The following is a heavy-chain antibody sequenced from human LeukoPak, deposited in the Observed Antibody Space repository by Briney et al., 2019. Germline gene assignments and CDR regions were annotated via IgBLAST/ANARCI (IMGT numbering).Heavy chain of an antibody. J-gene: IGHJ4*02. CDR2: IYHSGST. CDR3: ARDTRYFDRGLDF. D-gene: IGHD3-9*01. V-gene: IGHV4-59*11. CDR1: GGSISSHY. Sequence: SETLSLTCTVSGGSISSHYWSWIRQPPGKGLEWIAYIYHSGSTNSNTSLESRVAISVDTSRNQVSLRLSSVTAADTAVYYCARDTRYFDRGLDFWGQGTLVTVSS.